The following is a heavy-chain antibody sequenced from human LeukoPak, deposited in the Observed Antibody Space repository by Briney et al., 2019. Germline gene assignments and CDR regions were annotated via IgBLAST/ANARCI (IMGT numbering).Heavy chain of an antibody. Sequence: AASVKVSCKASGGTFSSYAISWVRQAPGKGLEWMGGIIPICGTANYAQKFQGRVTITADESTSTAYMELSSLRSEDTAVYYCARNFDSSGYYFGYWGQGTLVTVSS. V-gene: IGHV1-69*01. CDR1: GGTFSSYA. J-gene: IGHJ4*02. CDR3: ARNFDSSGYYFGY. D-gene: IGHD3-22*01. CDR2: IIPICGTA.